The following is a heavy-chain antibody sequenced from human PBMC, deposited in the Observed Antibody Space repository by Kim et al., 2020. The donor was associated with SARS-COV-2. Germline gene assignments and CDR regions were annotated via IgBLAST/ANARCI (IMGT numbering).Heavy chain of an antibody. D-gene: IGHD6-13*01. Sequence: SVKGRFSISSHNSKTTQYLQMNSLRAEATAVYYCARDRVAAAGWGAFDIWGQGTMVTVSS. V-gene: IGHV3-53*04. CDR3: ARDRVAAAGWGAFDI. J-gene: IGHJ3*02.